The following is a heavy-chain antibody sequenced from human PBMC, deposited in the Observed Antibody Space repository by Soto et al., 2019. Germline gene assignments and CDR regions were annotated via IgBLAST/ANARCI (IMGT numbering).Heavy chain of an antibody. V-gene: IGHV3-30*18. CDR1: GFTFRGYG. CDR2: ISYDGSIK. CDR3: AKDREVPRITIFGVVIHDGMDV. Sequence: LGGSLRLSCAASGFTFRGYGMHWVRQAPGRGLEWVALISYDGSIKYYADSVRGRFTISRDNSKNTLYLQMNSLRAEDTAVYYCAKDREVPRITIFGVVIHDGMDVWGQGTTVTVSS. D-gene: IGHD3-3*01. J-gene: IGHJ6*02.